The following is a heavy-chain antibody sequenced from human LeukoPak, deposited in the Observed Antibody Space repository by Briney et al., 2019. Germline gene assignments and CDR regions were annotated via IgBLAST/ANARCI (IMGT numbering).Heavy chain of an antibody. V-gene: IGHV3-33*08. Sequence: GGSLRLSCAASGFSLSSYGMHWVRQAPGKGLEWVAVIWYDGSNKYYADSVKGRFTISRDNSKNTLYLQMNSLRAEDTAVYYCARDSGSSGSYHYWGQGTLVTVSS. D-gene: IGHD3-10*01. CDR1: GFSLSSYG. CDR3: ARDSGSSGSYHY. J-gene: IGHJ4*02. CDR2: IWYDGSNK.